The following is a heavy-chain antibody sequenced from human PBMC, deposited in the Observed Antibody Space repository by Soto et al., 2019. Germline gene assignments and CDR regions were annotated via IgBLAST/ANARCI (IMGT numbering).Heavy chain of an antibody. D-gene: IGHD1-20*01. J-gene: IGHJ4*02. CDR3: ARRRGYNWNNPAFDY. CDR2: IYWNDDK. CDR1: GFSLSTSGVG. Sequence: QITLKESGPALVKPTQTLTLTCTFSGFSLSTSGVGVGWIRQPPGKAREWLGIIYWNDDKKYSPSLRSRLCITKDTFRNQVVLTMTNVDPLDTATYYCARRRGYNWNNPAFDYWGQGALVTVSS. V-gene: IGHV2-5*01.